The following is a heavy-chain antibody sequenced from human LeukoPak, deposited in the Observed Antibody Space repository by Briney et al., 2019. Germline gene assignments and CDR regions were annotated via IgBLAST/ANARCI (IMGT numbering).Heavy chain of an antibody. D-gene: IGHD1-26*01. CDR2: ISAYDGNT. CDR3: ARDVSTAFKWELRFFGI. J-gene: IGHJ3*02. V-gene: IGHV1-18*01. Sequence: ASVKVSCKASGYTFTSYGISWVRQAPGQGLEWMGWISAYDGNTNYAQKLQGRVTMTTDTSTSTAYMELRSLRSDDTAVYYCARDVSTAFKWELRFFGIWGQGTMVTVSS. CDR1: GYTFTSYG.